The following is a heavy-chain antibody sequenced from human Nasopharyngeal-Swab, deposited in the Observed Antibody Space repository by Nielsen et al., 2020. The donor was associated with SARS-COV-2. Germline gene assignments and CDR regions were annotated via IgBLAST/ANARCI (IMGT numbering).Heavy chain of an antibody. CDR3: ARAGFDSSGYLPDY. D-gene: IGHD3-22*01. Sequence: WIRQPPGKGLEWIGSIYHSGSTYYNSSLKSRVTISVDTSKNQFSLKLSSVTAADTAVYYCARAGFDSSGYLPDYWGQGTLVTVSS. J-gene: IGHJ4*02. CDR2: IYHSGST. V-gene: IGHV4-38-2*02.